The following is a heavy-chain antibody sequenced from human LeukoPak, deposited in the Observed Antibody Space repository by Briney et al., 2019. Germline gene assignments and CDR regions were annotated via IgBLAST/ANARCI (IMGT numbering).Heavy chain of an antibody. CDR2: IYYPGST. J-gene: IGHJ2*01. V-gene: IGHV4-39*01. CDR1: GGSISSSIYY. Sequence: SETLSLTCTVSGGSISSSIYYWGWIRQPPGKGLEGIGSIYYPGSTYYNPSLKSRVTISVDTSKSQSSLKLSSVTAADTAVYYCARRDYGNWYFDLWGRGTLVTVSS. D-gene: IGHD4-17*01. CDR3: ARRDYGNWYFDL.